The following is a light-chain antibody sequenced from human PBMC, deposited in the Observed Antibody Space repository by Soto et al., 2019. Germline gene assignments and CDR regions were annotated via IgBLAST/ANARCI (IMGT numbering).Light chain of an antibody. J-gene: IGLJ1*01. Sequence: QSVLTQPLSVSGSPGQSVTISCTGTSSDVGAYNSVSWYQHHPDKAPKLIIYDVTKRPSGVPDRFYGSKSGNTASLTISGLKAEDEADYQCLSYAGNYIYVFGNGNKVTV. V-gene: IGLV2-11*01. CDR2: DVT. CDR3: LSYAGNYIYV. CDR1: SSDVGAYNS.